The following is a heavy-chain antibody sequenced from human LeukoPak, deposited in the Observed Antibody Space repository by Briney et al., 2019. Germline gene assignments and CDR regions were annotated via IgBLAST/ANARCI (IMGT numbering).Heavy chain of an antibody. CDR3: ARRGWGSTDWYLDL. J-gene: IGHJ2*01. V-gene: IGHV5-51*01. D-gene: IGHD7-27*01. CDR1: GYSFTTYW. Sequence: GESLKISCKGSGYSFTTYWIGWVRQMPGKGLEWMGIIYPGDSDTTYSPSFQGQVTISADKSISTAYLQWSNLRASDTAMYYCARRGWGSTDWYLDLWGRGTLVTVSS. CDR2: IYPGDSDT.